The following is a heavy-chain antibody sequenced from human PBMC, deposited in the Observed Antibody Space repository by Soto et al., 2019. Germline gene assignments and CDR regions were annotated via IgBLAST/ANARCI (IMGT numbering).Heavy chain of an antibody. CDR2: ITDSGGST. V-gene: IGHV3-23*01. Sequence: EVQLLESGGGLVQPGGSLRLSCAASGFTFSSCAMSWVRKAPGKGLEWVSTITDSGGSTFYGDSVKGRFTISRDNSQNTLYLQMNSLRAADTAVYYCAKDHWFDPWGRGTLVTVSS. CDR1: GFTFSSCA. CDR3: AKDHWFDP. J-gene: IGHJ5*02.